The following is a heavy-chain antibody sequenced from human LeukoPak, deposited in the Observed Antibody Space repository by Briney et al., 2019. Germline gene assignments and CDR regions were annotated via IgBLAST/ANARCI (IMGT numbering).Heavy chain of an antibody. CDR1: GFTVSRDY. Sequence: GGSLRLSCAASGFTVSRDYMSWVRQAPGKGLEWVSVIYGGGTTHYADSVRGRLTISRDNSKNTLYLQMNSPRADDTAVYYCARAIQFGGYFDYWGQGTLVTVSS. V-gene: IGHV3-53*01. CDR3: ARAIQFGGYFDY. D-gene: IGHD2-15*01. J-gene: IGHJ4*02. CDR2: IYGGGTT.